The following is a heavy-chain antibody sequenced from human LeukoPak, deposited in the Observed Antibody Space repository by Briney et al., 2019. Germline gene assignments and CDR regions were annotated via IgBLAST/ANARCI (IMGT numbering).Heavy chain of an antibody. CDR1: GFSFSSYA. Sequence: AGGSLRLSCAASGFSFSSYAITWVRQAPGKGLEWVSAISASGGSTYYADSVKGRFTISRDNSKNTLYLQMNSLRAEDTAVYYCAKGEGDSSGYYHDAFDIWGQGTMVTVSS. V-gene: IGHV3-23*01. CDR3: AKGEGDSSGYYHDAFDI. CDR2: ISASGGST. J-gene: IGHJ3*02. D-gene: IGHD3-22*01.